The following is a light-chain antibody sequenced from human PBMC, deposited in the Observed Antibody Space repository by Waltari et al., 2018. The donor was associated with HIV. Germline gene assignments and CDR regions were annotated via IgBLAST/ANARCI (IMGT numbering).Light chain of an antibody. Sequence: DIQMTQSPSTLSASIGDRVTITCRASQSISHWLAWYQQKAGKAPKLLIYKASTLDNGVPSRFSGSGSGTEFTLTINGLQPEDFATYYCEQYNTYSPTFGQGTKV. CDR3: EQYNTYSPT. CDR2: KAS. CDR1: QSISHW. J-gene: IGKJ1*01. V-gene: IGKV1-5*03.